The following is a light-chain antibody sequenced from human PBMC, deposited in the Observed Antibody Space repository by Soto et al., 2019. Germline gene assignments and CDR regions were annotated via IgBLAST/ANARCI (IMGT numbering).Light chain of an antibody. V-gene: IGKV3-15*01. J-gene: IGKJ1*01. CDR1: QSVNSN. CDR2: HAS. Sequence: EIVMTQSPATLSVSPGEGATLSCRASQSVNSNLAWYQQKPGQAPRLLIYHASTRVTGIPARFSGSESGTEFTLTISSLQTEDFAVYYCQQYNSWPSWTFGQGTKVEIK. CDR3: QQYNSWPSWT.